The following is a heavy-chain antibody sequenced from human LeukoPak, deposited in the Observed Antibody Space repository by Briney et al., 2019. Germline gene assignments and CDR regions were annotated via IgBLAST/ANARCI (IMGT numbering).Heavy chain of an antibody. CDR1: GYTFTGYY. D-gene: IGHD3-9*01. V-gene: IGHV1-2*02. Sequence: SVKVSCKASGYTFTGYYMHWVRQAPGQGLEWMGWINPNSGGTNYAQKFQGRVTMTRDTSISTAYMELSRLRSDDTAVYYCARDYGVPTNFDWLLYLFDYWGQGTLVTVSS. CDR2: INPNSGGT. J-gene: IGHJ4*02. CDR3: ARDYGVPTNFDWLLYLFDY.